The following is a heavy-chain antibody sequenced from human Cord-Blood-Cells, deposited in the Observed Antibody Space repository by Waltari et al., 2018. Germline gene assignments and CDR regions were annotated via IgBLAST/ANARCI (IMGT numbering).Heavy chain of an antibody. CDR2: NKSDGNST. V-gene: IGHV3-74*01. J-gene: IGHJ6*02. Sequence: EVLLVVSGADFVQPGGCVSLSCAPSGFTFSSYWMNWVRQAPGKGPLGVSRNKSDGNSTSYADSVKGRFIISRDNAKNPLYPQMNSLRAEHTAVYYRARKMSSGYYYDMDVWGQGTTVSVSS. CDR1: GFTFSSYW. CDR3: ARKMSSGYYYDMDV. D-gene: IGHD6-19*01.